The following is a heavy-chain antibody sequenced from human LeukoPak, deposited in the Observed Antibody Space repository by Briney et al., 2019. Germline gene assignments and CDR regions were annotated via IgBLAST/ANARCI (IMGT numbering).Heavy chain of an antibody. CDR2: INWNGGTT. D-gene: IGHD3-10*01. J-gene: IGHJ2*01. CDR1: GFTFDDFG. V-gene: IGHV3-20*04. Sequence: GGSLRLSCAASGFTFDDFGMSWVRQAPGKGLEWVSGINWNGGTTHYADSVKGRFTISRDNAKNSLYLQMNSLRAEDTAFYYCARGAGNYYFDFWGRGTLVTVSS. CDR3: ARGAGNYYFDF.